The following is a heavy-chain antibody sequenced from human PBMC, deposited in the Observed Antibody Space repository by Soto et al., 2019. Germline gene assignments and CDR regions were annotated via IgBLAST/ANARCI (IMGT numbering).Heavy chain of an antibody. D-gene: IGHD2-15*01. Sequence: SETLSLTCSVSGGSTSSYYWSWIRQPPGKGLEWIGYIYYSGSTDYSPSLKSRVTMSIDTSQNQVSLKLTSVTTAGTAVYYCAATPRYWGQGTRVTVSS. J-gene: IGHJ4*02. CDR2: IYYSGST. CDR1: GGSTSSYY. CDR3: AATPRY. V-gene: IGHV4-59*01.